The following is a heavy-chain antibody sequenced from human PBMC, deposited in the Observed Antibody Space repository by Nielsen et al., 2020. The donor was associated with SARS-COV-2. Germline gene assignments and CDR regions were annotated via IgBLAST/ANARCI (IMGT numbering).Heavy chain of an antibody. V-gene: IGHV3-23*01. CDR1: GFIFSDYA. CDR3: TRGFYSQSDC. D-gene: IGHD2-15*01. J-gene: IGHJ4*02. CDR2: IKTSGGTT. Sequence: GESLKISCAASGFIFSDYAMAWVRQAPGKGLEWVSVIKTSGGTTYYADSVKGRCTISRDNSKNSLYLQMNTLRSEDTALYYCTRGFYSQSDCWGQGTLVTVSS.